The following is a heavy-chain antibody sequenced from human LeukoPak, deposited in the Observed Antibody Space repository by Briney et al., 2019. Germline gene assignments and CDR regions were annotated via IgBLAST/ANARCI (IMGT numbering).Heavy chain of an antibody. V-gene: IGHV1-18*01. CDR2: IGPYNGET. D-gene: IGHD1-26*01. J-gene: IGHJ4*02. Sequence: ASMKVSCKASGYTFINYGISWVRQAPGQGLEWMGWIGPYNGETRYAQKFQGRVAMTTDTSTTTVYMELRSLTSDDTAVYYCARDWDPTSNTNYFDPWAQGTRVIVSS. CDR1: GYTFINYG. CDR3: ARDWDPTSNTNYFDP.